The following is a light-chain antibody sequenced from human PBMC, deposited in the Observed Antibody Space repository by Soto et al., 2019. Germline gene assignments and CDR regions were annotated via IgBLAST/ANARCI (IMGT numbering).Light chain of an antibody. J-gene: IGKJ2*01. CDR2: QAS. Sequence: DIQMTQSPSTLSASVGDRVTITCRASQSISSWLAWYQQKPGKAPKLLIYQASNLQSGVPSRFSGSGSGTEFTLTISSLQPDDFATYYCQQYNSYSPYTFGQGTKLEI. CDR3: QQYNSYSPYT. CDR1: QSISSW. V-gene: IGKV1-5*03.